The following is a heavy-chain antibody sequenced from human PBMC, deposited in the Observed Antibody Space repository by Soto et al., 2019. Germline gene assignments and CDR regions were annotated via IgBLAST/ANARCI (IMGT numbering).Heavy chain of an antibody. CDR2: IYYSGST. CDR1: GGSISSGDYY. CDR3: ARGGGSSGYYPAYFDY. V-gene: IGHV4-30-4*01. J-gene: IGHJ4*02. D-gene: IGHD3-22*01. Sequence: QVQLQESGPGLVKPSQTLSLTCTVSGGSISSGDYYWSWIRQPPGKGLEWIGYIYYSGSTYYNPSLKSRVTISVDTSKNQFSLKLSSVTAADTAVYYCARGGGSSGYYPAYFDYWGQGTLVTVSS.